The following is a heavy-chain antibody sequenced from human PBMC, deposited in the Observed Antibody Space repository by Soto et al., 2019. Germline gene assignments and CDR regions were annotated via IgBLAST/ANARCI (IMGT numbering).Heavy chain of an antibody. V-gene: IGHV3-23*01. CDR2: LNSGGST. J-gene: IGHJ5*02. CDR1: GFIFSAYA. CDR3: ANLQTWAYYPSS. Sequence: PGGSLRLSCAASGFIFSAYAMSWVRQAPGRGLEWVSDLNSGGSTYYADSVKGRFTVSRDNSKNTLYLQMNSLRPEDTAVYYCANLQTWAYYPSSWGQGTLVTVSS. D-gene: IGHD3-22*01.